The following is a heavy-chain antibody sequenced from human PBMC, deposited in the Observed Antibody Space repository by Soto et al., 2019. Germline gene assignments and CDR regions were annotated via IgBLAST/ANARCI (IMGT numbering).Heavy chain of an antibody. Sequence: PGGSLSLSCAASGFTFSSYSMNWVRQAPGKGLEWVSSISSSSGSTYYADSVKGRFTISRDNSKNTLYLQMNSLRAEDTAVYYCAKSFFGVVSLVDYWGQGTLVTVSS. J-gene: IGHJ4*02. CDR1: GFTFSSYS. CDR2: ISSSSGST. CDR3: AKSFFGVVSLVDY. V-gene: IGHV3-23*01. D-gene: IGHD3-3*01.